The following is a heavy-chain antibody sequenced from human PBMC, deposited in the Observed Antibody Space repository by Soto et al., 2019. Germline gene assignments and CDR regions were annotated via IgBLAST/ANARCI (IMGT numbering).Heavy chain of an antibody. V-gene: IGHV3-23*01. CDR2: ITGSGGST. CDR3: ASPRGGLRFLDFDF. CDR1: GFTFSDYA. D-gene: IGHD5-12*01. J-gene: IGHJ4*02. Sequence: GGSLRLSCAASGFTFSDYAMSWVRQAPGKGLEWVSVITGSGGSTYYADSVKGRFTISRDNSKNTPYLQMNSLRVEDTAVYYCASPRGGLRFLDFDFWGQGTLVTVSS.